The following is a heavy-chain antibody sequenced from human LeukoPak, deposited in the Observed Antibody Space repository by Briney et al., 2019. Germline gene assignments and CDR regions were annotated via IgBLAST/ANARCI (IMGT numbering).Heavy chain of an antibody. CDR2: INTNTGNP. V-gene: IGHV7-4-1*02. CDR1: GYTFTSYA. CDR3: ARSPIFCTNGVCYYHYMDV. Sequence: ASVKVSCKASGYTFTSYAMNWVRQAPGQGLEWMGWINTNTGNPTYAQGFTGRFVFSLDTSVSTAYLQISSLKAEDTAVYYCARSPIFCTNGVCYYHYMDVWGKGTTVTVSS. J-gene: IGHJ6*03. D-gene: IGHD2-8*01.